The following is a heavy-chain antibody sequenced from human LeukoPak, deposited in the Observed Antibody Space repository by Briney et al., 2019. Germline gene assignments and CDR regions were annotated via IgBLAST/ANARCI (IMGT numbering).Heavy chain of an antibody. Sequence: SQTLSLTCTVSGDSLKSGAYYWSWIRQHPGKGLEWIGYIYYSGSTYYNPSLKSRLTISIDTSKNQFSLRLSSVTAADTSVYYCVRSRTRGTTVDYWGQGTLVTVSS. CDR2: IYYSGST. CDR3: VRSRTRGTTVDY. CDR1: GDSLKSGAYY. D-gene: IGHD4-17*01. J-gene: IGHJ4*02. V-gene: IGHV4-31*03.